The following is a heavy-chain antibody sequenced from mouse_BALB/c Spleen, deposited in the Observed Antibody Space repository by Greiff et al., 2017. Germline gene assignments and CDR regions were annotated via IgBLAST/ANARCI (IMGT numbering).Heavy chain of an antibody. CDR2: ISSGSSTI. CDR3: ARSTVVADFDY. Sequence: EVQLVESGGGLVQPGGSRKLSCAASGFTFSSFGMHWVRQAPEKGLEWVAYISSGSSTIYYADTVKGRFTISRDNPKNTLFLQMTSLRSEDTAMYYCARSTVVADFDYWGQGTTLTVSS. D-gene: IGHD1-1*01. CDR1: GFTFSSFG. J-gene: IGHJ2*01. V-gene: IGHV5-17*02.